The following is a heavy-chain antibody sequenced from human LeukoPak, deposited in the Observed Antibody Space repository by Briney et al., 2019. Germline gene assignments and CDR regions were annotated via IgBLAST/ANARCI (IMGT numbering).Heavy chain of an antibody. Sequence: SVKVSCKASGGTFSSYAISWVRQAPGQGLEWMGGIIPIFGTANYAQKFQGRVTITADESTSTAYMELSSLRSEDTAVYYCARAPPHYDFWSGYLCYWGQGTLVTVSS. J-gene: IGHJ4*02. V-gene: IGHV1-69*13. CDR2: IIPIFGTA. D-gene: IGHD3-3*01. CDR3: ARAPPHYDFWSGYLCY. CDR1: GGTFSSYA.